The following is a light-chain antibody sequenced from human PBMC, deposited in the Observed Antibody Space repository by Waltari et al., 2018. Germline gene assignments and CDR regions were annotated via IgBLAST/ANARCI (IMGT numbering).Light chain of an antibody. CDR1: QSVIGSY. Sequence: EIVLTHSPVTRSVSLGERATTSCRASQSVIGSYLAWYQQKPGQAPRLLIYGESFRATGIPDRFSGSGSGTDFTLTISRLETEDVAVFYCQQFGGGCTFGPGTKVDIK. CDR2: GES. J-gene: IGKJ3*01. V-gene: IGKV3-20*01. CDR3: QQFGGGCT.